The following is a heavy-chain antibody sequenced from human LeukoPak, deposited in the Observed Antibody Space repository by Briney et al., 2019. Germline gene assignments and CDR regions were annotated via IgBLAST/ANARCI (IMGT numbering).Heavy chain of an antibody. V-gene: IGHV3-23*01. J-gene: IGHJ4*02. CDR3: AKDRVKINPIAAAYYFDY. Sequence: GRSLRLASAASGSTFSSYAMSWDRQPPRKGLEWVSGVSDSGGSTYYADYVKGRFTISRDNSKNTLYLQMNSLRAEDTAVYYCAKDRVKINPIAAAYYFDYWGQGTLVTVSS. D-gene: IGHD6-13*01. CDR2: VSDSGGST. CDR1: GSTFSSYA.